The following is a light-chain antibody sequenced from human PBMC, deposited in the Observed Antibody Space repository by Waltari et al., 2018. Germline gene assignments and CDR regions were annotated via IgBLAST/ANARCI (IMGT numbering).Light chain of an antibody. Sequence: DIQMTQSPSSLSASVGYRVTITCRASQGIRNYLAWFQQIPGKAPKYLIYAASSLQSGDPSKFSGSGSGTDFTLTIRSLQPEDFATYYCQQYNSYPYTFGQGTKLEIK. J-gene: IGKJ2*01. V-gene: IGKV1-16*02. CDR1: QGIRNY. CDR2: AAS. CDR3: QQYNSYPYT.